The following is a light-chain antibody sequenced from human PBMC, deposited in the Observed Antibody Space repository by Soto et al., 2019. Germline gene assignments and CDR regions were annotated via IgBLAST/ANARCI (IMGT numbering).Light chain of an antibody. J-gene: IGKJ4*01. CDR1: QSVSSSY. CDR2: GAS. CDR3: QQYGSSPPLT. V-gene: IGKV3-20*01. Sequence: EFVLTQSPGTLSLSPGERATLSCRASQSVSSSYLAWYQQKPGQAPRILIYGASTRATGIPDRFSGSGSGTDFTLTISRLEPEDLALYYCQQYGSSPPLTFGGGTMVEIK.